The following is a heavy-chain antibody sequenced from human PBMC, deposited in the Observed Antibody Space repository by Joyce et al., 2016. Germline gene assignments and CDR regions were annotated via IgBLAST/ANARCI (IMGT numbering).Heavy chain of an antibody. Sequence: QVQLVESGGGVVQPGRSLTLSCSASGFTFSNCAMHWVRHAPGKGLEGVAIISYDGNYKYYAASVKGRFTISRDNSKNTVYLQMNSLRAEDTSVYYCLGTVTKGLEYWGQGTLVTVSS. CDR2: ISYDGNYK. V-gene: IGHV3-30-3*01. D-gene: IGHD4-17*01. CDR3: LGTVTKGLEY. J-gene: IGHJ4*02. CDR1: GFTFSNCA.